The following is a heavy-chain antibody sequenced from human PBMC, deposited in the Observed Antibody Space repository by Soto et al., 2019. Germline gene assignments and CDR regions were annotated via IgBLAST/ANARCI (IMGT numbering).Heavy chain of an antibody. CDR2: IYPGDSDT. CDR1: GYSFTSYW. J-gene: IGHJ6*02. Sequence: GESLKISCKGSGYSFTSYWINWVRQMPGKGLEWMGVIYPGDSDTRYSPSFQGQVTISADKSINTAYLQWRSLKASDTAVYYCARHHGSPGSYFGMDVWGQGTTVTVSS. CDR3: ARHHGSPGSYFGMDV. V-gene: IGHV5-51*01. D-gene: IGHD6-13*01.